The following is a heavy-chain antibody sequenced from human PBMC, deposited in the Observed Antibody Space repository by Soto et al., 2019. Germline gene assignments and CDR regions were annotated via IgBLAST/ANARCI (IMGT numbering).Heavy chain of an antibody. CDR1: GFTFSSYS. CDR2: IISSSSYI. D-gene: IGHD5-12*01. V-gene: IGHV3-21*01. J-gene: IGHJ6*02. CDR3: ARDGDSGPPGYYYYYYGMDV. Sequence: EVQLVESGGGLVKPGGSLRLSCAASGFTFSSYSMNWVRQAPGKGLAWVSSIISSSSYIYYADSVKGRFTISRDNAKNSLYLQMNSLRAEDTAVYYCARDGDSGPPGYYYYYYGMDVWGQGTTVTVSS.